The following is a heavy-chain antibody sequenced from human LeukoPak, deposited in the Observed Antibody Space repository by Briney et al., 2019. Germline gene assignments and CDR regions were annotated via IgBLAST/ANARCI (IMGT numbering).Heavy chain of an antibody. V-gene: IGHV3-23*01. Sequence: PGGSLRLSCAASGFTFSNYGMSWVRQAPGKGLEWVSGIRGSGDITFYADSVKGRFTISRDNSKNTLYLQMNSLRAEDTAVYYCAKLTYGSGTYGAFDYWGQGTLVTVST. D-gene: IGHD3-10*01. CDR1: GFTFSNYG. J-gene: IGHJ4*02. CDR2: IRGSGDIT. CDR3: AKLTYGSGTYGAFDY.